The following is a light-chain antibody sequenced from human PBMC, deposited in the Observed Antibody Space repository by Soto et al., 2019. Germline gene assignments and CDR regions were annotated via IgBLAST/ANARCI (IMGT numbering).Light chain of an antibody. V-gene: IGLV2-14*03. CDR2: DVS. CDR3: SSYTSSSTPSV. J-gene: IGLJ1*01. CDR1: SSDVGGYDY. Sequence: QSALTQPASVSGSPGQSITSSCTGSSSDVGGYDYVSWYQHHPGKAPKLMIHDVSNRPSGVSNRFSGSKSGNTASLTISGLQAEDEADYYCSSYTSSSTPSVFGTGTKVTVL.